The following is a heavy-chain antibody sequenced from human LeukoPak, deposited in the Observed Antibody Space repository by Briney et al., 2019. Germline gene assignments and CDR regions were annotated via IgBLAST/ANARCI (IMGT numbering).Heavy chain of an antibody. V-gene: IGHV1-2*02. J-gene: IGHJ3*02. Sequence: ASVKVSCKASGYTFTGYYMHWVRQAPGQGLEWMGWINPNSGGTNYAQKFQGRVTMTRDMSTSTVYMELSSLRSEDTAVYYCARSGGGGWELLWVVGWSNHDAFDIWGQGTMVTVSS. CDR1: GYTFTGYY. CDR3: ARSGGGGWELLWVVGWSNHDAFDI. D-gene: IGHD1-26*01. CDR2: INPNSGGT.